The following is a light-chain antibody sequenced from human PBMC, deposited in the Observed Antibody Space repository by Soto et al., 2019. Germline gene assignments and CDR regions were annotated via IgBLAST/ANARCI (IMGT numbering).Light chain of an antibody. CDR1: QSVDTA. CDR2: RAS. Sequence: DIQMTQSPSTLSASVGDRVTITCRASQSVDTALAWYQQKPGKAPNLLIYRASNLESGVPSRFSGSGSGTEFTLAISSLQPDDFATYYCQQYNNWPPYTFGQGTKLEIK. CDR3: QQYNNWPPYT. V-gene: IGKV1-5*03. J-gene: IGKJ2*01.